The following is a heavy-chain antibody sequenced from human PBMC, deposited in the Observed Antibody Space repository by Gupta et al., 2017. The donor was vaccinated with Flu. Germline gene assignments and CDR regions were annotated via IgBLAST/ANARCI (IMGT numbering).Heavy chain of an antibody. Sequence: AQLVESGAEVKQPGASVKVSWQASGYTFTSYAISWVRQAPGKGLECMGWISPYNGNSNYAQKFNGRVTMTADTSTTTAYMELGSLGSDDTAVYFCAREMQQLILGYYYYYYGMDVWGQGTTVTVSS. V-gene: IGHV1-18*01. D-gene: IGHD6-13*01. CDR3: AREMQQLILGYYYYYYGMDV. J-gene: IGHJ6*02. CDR2: ISPYNGNS. CDR1: GYTFTSYA.